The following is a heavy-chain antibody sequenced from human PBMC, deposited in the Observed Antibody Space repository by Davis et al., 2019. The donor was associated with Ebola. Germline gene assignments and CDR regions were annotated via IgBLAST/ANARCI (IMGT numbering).Heavy chain of an antibody. V-gene: IGHV4-31*03. CDR3: ARRGHIVVVVAAVDY. CDR2: IFFSGGT. Sequence: SETLSLTCTVSGGSIRSGGHYWGWIRQHPGKGLEWIGDIFFSGGTYYNPSLKSRISMSVDTSRNQFSLNLSSVTAADTAVYYCARRGHIVVVVAAVDYWGQGTLVTVSS. D-gene: IGHD2-15*01. J-gene: IGHJ4*02. CDR1: GGSIRSGGHY.